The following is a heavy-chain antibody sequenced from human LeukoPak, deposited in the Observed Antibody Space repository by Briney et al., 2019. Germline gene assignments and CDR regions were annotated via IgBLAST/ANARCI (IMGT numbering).Heavy chain of an antibody. CDR2: IIPIFGTA. CDR3: AKDRREDGHEDISSPWFYYYYMDV. Sequence: SVKVSCKASGGTFSSYAISWVRQAPGQGLEWMGGIIPIFGTANYAQKFQGRVTITADESTSTAYMELSSLRAEDTAVYYCAKDRREDGHEDISSPWFYYYYMDVWGKGTTVTISS. V-gene: IGHV1-69*13. J-gene: IGHJ6*03. CDR1: GGTFSSYA. D-gene: IGHD3-16*02.